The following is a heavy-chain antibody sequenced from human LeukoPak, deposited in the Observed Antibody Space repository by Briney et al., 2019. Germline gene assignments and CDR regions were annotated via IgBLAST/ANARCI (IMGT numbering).Heavy chain of an antibody. CDR3: ARVGLGKHIDVAGIPFDI. J-gene: IGHJ3*02. Sequence: ASVKVSCKASGYTFTSYVISWVRQAPGLGLEWMGWISAYNGNTNYAQKLQGRVTMTTDTSTSTAYMELRSLRSDDTAVYYCARVGLGKHIDVAGIPFDIWGQGTMVTVSS. V-gene: IGHV1-18*01. CDR2: ISAYNGNT. D-gene: IGHD6-19*01. CDR1: GYTFTSYV.